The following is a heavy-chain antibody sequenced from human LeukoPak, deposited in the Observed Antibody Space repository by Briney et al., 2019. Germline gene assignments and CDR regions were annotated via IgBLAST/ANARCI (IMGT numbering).Heavy chain of an antibody. V-gene: IGHV3-7*01. CDR2: IKQDGSEK. CDR3: ARDLRLEVRGVHNWFDP. D-gene: IGHD3-10*01. J-gene: IGHJ5*02. Sequence: PGGSLRLSCAASGFTFSSYWMSWVRQAPGKGLEWVANIKQDGSEKYYVDSVKGRFTISRDNAKNSLYLQMNSLRAEDTAVYYCARDLRLEVRGVHNWFDPWGQGTLVTVSS. CDR1: GFTFSSYW.